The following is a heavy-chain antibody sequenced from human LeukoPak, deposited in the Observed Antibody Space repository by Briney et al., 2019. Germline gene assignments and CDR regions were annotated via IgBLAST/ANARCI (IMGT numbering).Heavy chain of an antibody. CDR1: GGSISSGGYY. CDR3: ARGYRETYDFWSGYYFDY. CDR2: IYHSGST. Sequence: PSQTLSLTCTVSGGSISSGGYYWSWIRQPPGKGLEWIGYIYHSGSTYYNPSLKSRVTISVDRSKNQFSLKLSSVTAADTAVYYCARGYRETYDFWSGYYFDYWGQGTLVTVSS. J-gene: IGHJ4*02. D-gene: IGHD3-3*01. V-gene: IGHV4-30-2*01.